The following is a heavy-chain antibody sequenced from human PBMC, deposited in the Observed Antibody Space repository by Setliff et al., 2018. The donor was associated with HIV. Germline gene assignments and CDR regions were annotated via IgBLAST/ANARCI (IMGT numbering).Heavy chain of an antibody. Sequence: ASVKVSCKASGDTFNSHAISWVRQAPGQGLEWMGGIIPIFGTPNYAQKFKGRPTITADESTSTVYMELSSLRSEDTAVYYCARDSRDIVVVIAPEPEPYYYYGMDVWGEGTTVTVSS. CDR3: ARDSRDIVVVIAPEPEPYYYYGMDV. CDR2: IIPIFGTP. J-gene: IGHJ6*04. V-gene: IGHV1-69*13. CDR1: GDTFNSHA. D-gene: IGHD2-15*01.